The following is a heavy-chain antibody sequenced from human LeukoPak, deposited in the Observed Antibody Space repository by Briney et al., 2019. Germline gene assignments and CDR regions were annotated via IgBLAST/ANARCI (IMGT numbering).Heavy chain of an antibody. V-gene: IGHV3-11*01. J-gene: IGHJ4*02. Sequence: GGSLRLSCAASGFTFDDYAMHWVRQAPGKGLEWVSYISDSGSTIYYADSVKGRFTISRDNVKNSLYLQMNGLRAEDTAVYYCAREMEGDYGSGTFFDLWGQGNMVTVSS. CDR2: ISDSGSTI. CDR1: GFTFDDYA. D-gene: IGHD3-10*01. CDR3: AREMEGDYGSGTFFDL.